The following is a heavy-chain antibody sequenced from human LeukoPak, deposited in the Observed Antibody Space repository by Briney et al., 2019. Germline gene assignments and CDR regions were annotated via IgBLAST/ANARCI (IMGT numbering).Heavy chain of an antibody. Sequence: ASVKVSCKASGYTFTNYNINWVRQATGQGLEWMGWMNPNIGNTGYAQKFQGRVTMTRNTSISTAYMELSSLRFEDTAVYYCARGPLWFGELSDPWGQGTLVTVSS. CDR1: GYTFTNYN. J-gene: IGHJ5*02. D-gene: IGHD3-10*01. CDR3: ARGPLWFGELSDP. V-gene: IGHV1-8*02. CDR2: MNPNIGNT.